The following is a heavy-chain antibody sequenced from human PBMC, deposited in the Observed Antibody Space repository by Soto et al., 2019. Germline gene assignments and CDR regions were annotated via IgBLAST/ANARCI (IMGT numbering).Heavy chain of an antibody. CDR3: ARDRGRSCIGGTCTFDY. CDR1: GYSFTIYG. Sequence: ASVKVSCKASGYSFTIYGLTWVRQAPGQGPEWMGWISTYDGNTNYAQNFQGRVSMARDTSTSTAYMELRSLRSDDTAVYYCARDRGRSCIGGTCTFDYWGQGTQVTVSS. D-gene: IGHD2-15*01. J-gene: IGHJ4*02. CDR2: ISTYDGNT. V-gene: IGHV1-18*01.